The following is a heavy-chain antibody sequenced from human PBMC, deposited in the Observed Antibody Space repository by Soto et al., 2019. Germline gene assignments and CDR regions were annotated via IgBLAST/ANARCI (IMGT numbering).Heavy chain of an antibody. Sequence: GGSLRLSCAVSKFTFSSCTLNWVRQAPGKGLERVSSISPSTSHIYYADSVKGRFTISRDNAKNSLFLQMNSLRADDTAVYYCSGCSGGACHQNYGMALWGQGTTVTGSS. CDR2: ISPSTSHI. CDR1: KFTFSSCT. CDR3: SGCSGGACHQNYGMAL. J-gene: IGHJ6*02. V-gene: IGHV3-21*01. D-gene: IGHD2-15*01.